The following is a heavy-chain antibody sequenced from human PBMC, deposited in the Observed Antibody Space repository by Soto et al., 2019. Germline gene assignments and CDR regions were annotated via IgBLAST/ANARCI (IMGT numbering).Heavy chain of an antibody. Sequence: EVQLLESGGGLVQPGGSLRLSCAASGFTFSTYAMNWVRQAPGTGLEWVSAIDGGADSTDSADSVKGRFTLSRDNTKNTLYLQMNSLRAEDRAVYYCAKDACRMTFRSGPAWGQGTLVTVSS. CDR1: GFTFSTYA. CDR2: IDGGADST. J-gene: IGHJ1*01. V-gene: IGHV3-23*01. CDR3: AKDACRMTFRSGPA. D-gene: IGHD5-12*01.